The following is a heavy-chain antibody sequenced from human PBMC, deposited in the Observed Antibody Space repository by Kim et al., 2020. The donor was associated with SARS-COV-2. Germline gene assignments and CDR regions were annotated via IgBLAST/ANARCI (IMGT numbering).Heavy chain of an antibody. V-gene: IGHV4-39*01. CDR3: ARPHYTSSWYYFDY. Sequence: PAPIGQVTMTVDTSKNQVPLKLSSLTAADTAVYYCARPHYTSSWYYFDYWGQGTLVTVSS. J-gene: IGHJ4*02. D-gene: IGHD6-13*01.